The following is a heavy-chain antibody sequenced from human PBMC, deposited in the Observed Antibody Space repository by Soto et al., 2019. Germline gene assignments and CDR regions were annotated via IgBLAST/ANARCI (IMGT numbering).Heavy chain of an antibody. CDR1: GYTFTSYY. CDR3: ASARDGYNRYYFDY. Sequence: ASVKVSCTASGYTFTSYYMHWLQQAPGQGLEWMGIINPSGGSTSYAQKFQGRVTMTRDTSTSTVYMELSSLRSEDTAVYYCASARDGYNRYYFDYWGQGTLVTVSS. D-gene: IGHD5-12*01. J-gene: IGHJ4*02. V-gene: IGHV1-46*01. CDR2: INPSGGST.